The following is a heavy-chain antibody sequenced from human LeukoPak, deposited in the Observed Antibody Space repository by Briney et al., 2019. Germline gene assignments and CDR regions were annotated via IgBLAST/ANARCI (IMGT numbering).Heavy chain of an antibody. Sequence: GASLRLSCAASGFTFSSYGMHWVRQAPGKGLEWMAFIRYDGSNKYYADSVKGRFTISRDNSKNTLYLHVNSLRPEDTAVYYCAKGSGYEAKYYYYYMDVWGKGPRVSISS. J-gene: IGHJ6*03. CDR1: GFTFSSYG. CDR3: AKGSGYEAKYYYYYMDV. D-gene: IGHD5-12*01. CDR2: IRYDGSNK. V-gene: IGHV3-30*02.